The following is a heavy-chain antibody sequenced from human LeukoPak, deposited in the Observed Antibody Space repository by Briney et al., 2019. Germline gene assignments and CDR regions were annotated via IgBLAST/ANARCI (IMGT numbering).Heavy chain of an antibody. CDR3: ASVSVWELATHPGGSFDY. D-gene: IGHD1-26*01. Sequence: SETLSLTCTVPGGLISRIEYYWGWVRQSPVRGLEWLGHIYHTGTTLYSPHLNNRLTLSVDSSKNQFSLTLNSVTAADTAVYYCASVSVWELATHPGGSFDYWGRGILVTVSS. CDR1: GGLISRIEYY. J-gene: IGHJ4*02. CDR2: IYHTGTT. V-gene: IGHV4-30-4*01.